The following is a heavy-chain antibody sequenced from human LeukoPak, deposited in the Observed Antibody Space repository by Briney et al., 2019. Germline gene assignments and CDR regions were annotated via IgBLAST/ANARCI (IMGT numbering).Heavy chain of an antibody. CDR2: LYYSGSS. J-gene: IGHJ4*02. CDR3: ARQRYIVVVPAAIAPYFDY. CDR1: GDSISSSSYY. V-gene: IGHV4-39*01. D-gene: IGHD2-2*02. Sequence: PSETLSLTCTVSGDSISSSSYYWGWIRQPPGKGLEWIGSLYYSGSSYYNPSLKSRVTISVVTSKNQFSLKLSSVTAADTAVYYCARQRYIVVVPAAIAPYFDYWGQGTLVTVSS.